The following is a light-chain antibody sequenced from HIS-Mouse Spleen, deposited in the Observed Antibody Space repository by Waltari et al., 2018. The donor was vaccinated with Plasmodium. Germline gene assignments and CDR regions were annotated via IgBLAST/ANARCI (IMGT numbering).Light chain of an antibody. CDR2: AAS. V-gene: IGKV1-39*01. Sequence: DIQMTQSPSSLSASVGDRVTITCRASQSISSYLNWYQQKPGKAPKLLIYAASSLKSGVTSRFSGSGSGTDFTLSISSLQAEDVATYYCQQSYSTWTFGQGTKVEIK. CDR1: QSISSY. CDR3: QQSYSTWT. J-gene: IGKJ1*01.